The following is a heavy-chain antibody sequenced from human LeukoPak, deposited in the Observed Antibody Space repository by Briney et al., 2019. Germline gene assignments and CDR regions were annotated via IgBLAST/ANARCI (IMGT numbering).Heavy chain of an antibody. V-gene: IGHV3-7*01. CDR2: INRDGSVR. CDR3: ARDPGSSALDS. Sequence: GGSLRLSCAASGFTFSSYWMSWVRQTPEKGLEFVANINRDGSVRNYVDSVKGRFTISRDNAENSMHLQMNSLRADDTAVYYCARDPGSSALDSWGQGTLVSVSS. J-gene: IGHJ4*02. CDR1: GFTFSSYW. D-gene: IGHD5/OR15-5a*01.